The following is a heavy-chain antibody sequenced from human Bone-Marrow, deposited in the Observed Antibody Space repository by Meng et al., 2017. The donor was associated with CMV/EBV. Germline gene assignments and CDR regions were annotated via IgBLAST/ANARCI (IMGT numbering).Heavy chain of an antibody. CDR2: MNPNSGNT. CDR3: ARAYSSSWYGYYYYGMDV. CDR1: GYTFTSYD. Sequence: ASVKVSCKASGYTFTSYDINWVRQATGQGLEWMGWMNPNSGNTGYAQKFQGRVTMTRNTSISTAYMELSSLRSEDTAVYYCARAYSSSWYGYYYYGMDVWGQGTTVTVS. D-gene: IGHD6-13*01. V-gene: IGHV1-8*01. J-gene: IGHJ6*02.